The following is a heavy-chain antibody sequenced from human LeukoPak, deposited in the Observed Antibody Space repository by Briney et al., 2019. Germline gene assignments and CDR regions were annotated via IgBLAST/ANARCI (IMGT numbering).Heavy chain of an antibody. V-gene: IGHV3-33*01. CDR1: GFTFSSYG. CDR2: IWYDGSNK. Sequence: PGGSLRLSCAASGFTFSSYGMHWVRQAPGKGLEWEAVIWYDGSNKYYADSVKGRFTISRDNSKNTLYLQMNSLRAEDTAVYYCARSLGGYGPFDYWGQGTLVTVSS. CDR3: ARSLGGYGPFDY. J-gene: IGHJ4*02. D-gene: IGHD3-16*01.